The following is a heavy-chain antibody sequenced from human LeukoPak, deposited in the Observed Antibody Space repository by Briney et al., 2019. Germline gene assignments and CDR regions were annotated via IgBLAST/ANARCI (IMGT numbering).Heavy chain of an antibody. D-gene: IGHD3-22*01. CDR1: GGSISSGGYY. Sequence: PSETLSLTCTVSGGSISSGGYYWSWIRQHPGKGLEWIGNIYYSGSTYYNPSLKSRVTISVDTSKNQFSLKLSSVTAADTAVYYCARELRYDNSDSGAFWGQGTEVTVSS. CDR3: ARELRYDNSDSGAF. V-gene: IGHV4-31*03. CDR2: IYYSGST. J-gene: IGHJ3*01.